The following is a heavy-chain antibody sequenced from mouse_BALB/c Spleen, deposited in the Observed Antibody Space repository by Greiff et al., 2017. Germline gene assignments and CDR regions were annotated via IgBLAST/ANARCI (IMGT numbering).Heavy chain of an antibody. Sequence: VQLQQSGAELVRPGVSVKISCKGSGYTFTDYAMHWVKQSHAKSLEWIGVISTYYGDASYNQKFKGKATMTVDKSSSTAYMELARLTSEDSAIYYCARCYGNYGTYFDYWGQGTTLTVSS. CDR2: ISTYYGDA. CDR3: ARCYGNYGTYFDY. J-gene: IGHJ2*01. CDR1: GYTFTDYA. V-gene: IGHV1S137*01. D-gene: IGHD2-1*01.